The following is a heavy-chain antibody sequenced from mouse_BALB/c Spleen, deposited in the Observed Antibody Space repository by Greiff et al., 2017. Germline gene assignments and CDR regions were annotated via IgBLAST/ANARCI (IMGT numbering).Heavy chain of an antibody. Sequence: VKLMESGPGLVQPSQSLSITCTVSGFSLTSYGVHWVRQSPGKGLEWLGVIWSGGSTDYNAAFISRLSISKDNSKSQVFFKMNSLQANDTAIYYCARNGGLRRAMDYWGQGTSVTVSS. CDR2: IWSGGST. CDR3: ARNGGLRRAMDY. CDR1: GFSLTSYG. J-gene: IGHJ4*01. V-gene: IGHV2-2*02. D-gene: IGHD2-2*01.